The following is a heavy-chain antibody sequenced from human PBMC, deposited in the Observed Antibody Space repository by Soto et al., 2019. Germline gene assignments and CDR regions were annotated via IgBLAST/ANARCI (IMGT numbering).Heavy chain of an antibody. Sequence: QLQLQESGPGLVKSSETLSLTCTVSGDSINSRIYYWGWIRQPPGKGLEWIGSIYSTGSTYSYPSLKSRVTISVDTSKNQFSLTLSSVTAADTAVYYCARHTVTTPFDYWGQGSPVTVSS. CDR2: IYSTGST. V-gene: IGHV4-39*01. CDR3: ARHTVTTPFDY. CDR1: GDSINSRIYY. J-gene: IGHJ4*02. D-gene: IGHD4-17*01.